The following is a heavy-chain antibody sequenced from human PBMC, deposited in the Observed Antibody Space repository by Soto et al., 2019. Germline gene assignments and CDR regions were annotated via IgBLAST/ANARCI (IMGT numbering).Heavy chain of an antibody. CDR2: IYYSGST. CDR3: ARQGSGGWYGNHYYGMDV. J-gene: IGHJ6*02. D-gene: IGHD6-19*01. CDR1: GGSSSSYY. Sequence: SETLSLTCPVSGGSSSSYYWSWIRQPTGKGLEWIGYIYYSGSTNYNPSLKSRVTISVDTSKNQFSLKLSSVTAADTAVYYCARQGSGGWYGNHYYGMDVWGQGTTVTVSS. V-gene: IGHV4-59*01.